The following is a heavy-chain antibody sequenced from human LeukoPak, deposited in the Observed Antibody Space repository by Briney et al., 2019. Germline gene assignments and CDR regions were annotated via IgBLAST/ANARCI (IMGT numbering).Heavy chain of an antibody. Sequence: GASVKVSCKASGYTFTDYYIHWVRQAPGQGLEWMGWINPNSGGTNYAQKFQGRVTVSRDTSISTAYMELRELRSDDTAVYYCARVNPGLGIFDFWGQETLVTVSS. CDR2: INPNSGGT. D-gene: IGHD7-27*01. CDR1: GYTFTDYY. CDR3: ARVNPGLGIFDF. J-gene: IGHJ4*02. V-gene: IGHV1-2*02.